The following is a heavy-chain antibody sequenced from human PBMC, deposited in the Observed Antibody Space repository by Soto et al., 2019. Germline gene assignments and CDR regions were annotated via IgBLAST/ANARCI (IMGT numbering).Heavy chain of an antibody. V-gene: IGHV4-34*01. J-gene: IGHJ6*02. CDR2: INHSGST. CDR3: ARFRAIAAAGRKNYYYGMDV. Sequence: SETLSLTCAVYGGSFSGYYWSWIRQPPGKGLEWIGEINHSGSTNYNPSLKSRVTISVDTSKNQFSLKLSSVTAADTAVYYCARFRAIAAAGRKNYYYGMDVWGQGTTVTVSS. D-gene: IGHD6-13*01. CDR1: GGSFSGYY.